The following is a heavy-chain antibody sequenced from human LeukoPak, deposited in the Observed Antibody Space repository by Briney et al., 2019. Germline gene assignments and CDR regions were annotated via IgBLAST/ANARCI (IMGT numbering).Heavy chain of an antibody. Sequence: GGSLRLSCAASGFTFSSYAMHWVRQAPGKGLEGVAVISYDGSNKYYADSVKGRFTISRDNSKNTLYLQMNSLRAEDTAVYYCARAGYSSGWSEDYWGQGTLVTVSS. J-gene: IGHJ4*02. CDR3: ARAGYSSGWSEDY. D-gene: IGHD6-19*01. CDR2: ISYDGSNK. V-gene: IGHV3-30*04. CDR1: GFTFSSYA.